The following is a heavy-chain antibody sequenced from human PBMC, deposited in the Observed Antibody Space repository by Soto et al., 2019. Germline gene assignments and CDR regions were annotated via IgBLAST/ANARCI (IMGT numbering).Heavy chain of an antibody. CDR1: GFTFSSYA. V-gene: IGHV3-23*01. D-gene: IGHD2-21*01. CDR2: ISGSGGST. CDR3: AKDLSRAYCGGDCYHFDY. J-gene: IGHJ4*02. Sequence: EVQLLESGGGLVQPGGSLRLSCAASGFTFSSYAMSWVRQAPGKGLEWVSAISGSGGSTYYADSVKGRFTISRDNSKNQLYLQMNSLRAEDTAVYYWAKDLSRAYCGGDCYHFDYWGQGTLVTVSS.